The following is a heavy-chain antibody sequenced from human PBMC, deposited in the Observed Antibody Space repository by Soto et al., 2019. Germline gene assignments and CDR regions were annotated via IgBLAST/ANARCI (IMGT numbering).Heavy chain of an antibody. V-gene: IGHV3-23*01. CDR3: AKCPYGSYYYYMDV. J-gene: IGHJ6*03. Sequence: GGSLRLSCAASGFTFSSYAMSWVRQAPGKGLEWVSAISGSGGSTYYADSVKGRFTISRDNSKNTLYLQMNSLRAEDTAVYYCAKCPYGSYYYYMDVWGKGTTVTVSS. CDR1: GFTFSSYA. CDR2: ISGSGGST. D-gene: IGHD4-17*01.